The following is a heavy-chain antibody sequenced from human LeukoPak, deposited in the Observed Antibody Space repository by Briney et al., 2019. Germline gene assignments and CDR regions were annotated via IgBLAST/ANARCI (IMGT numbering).Heavy chain of an antibody. Sequence: SETLSLTCTVSCASISNYYWSWLRQPAGKGLEWIGRFYASGTTYYNPSLRSRVTLSIDTSKNQFSLKLRSVTAADTAVYYCARTHCGGGSCDKFDPWGQGILVTVSS. J-gene: IGHJ5*02. V-gene: IGHV4-4*07. CDR3: ARTHCGGGSCDKFDP. CDR1: CASISNYY. CDR2: FYASGTT. D-gene: IGHD2-15*01.